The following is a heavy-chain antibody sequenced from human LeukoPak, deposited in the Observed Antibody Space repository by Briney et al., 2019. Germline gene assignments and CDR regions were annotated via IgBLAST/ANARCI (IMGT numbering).Heavy chain of an antibody. J-gene: IGHJ3*02. CDR2: INHSGST. CDR1: GGSFSGYY. D-gene: IGHD3-3*01. V-gene: IGHV4-34*01. CDR3: ARGLAESIFGVVFFDI. Sequence: SETLSLTCAVYGGSFSGYYWSWIRQPPGKGLEWIGEINHSGSTNYNPSLKSRVTISVDTSKNQFSLKLSSVTAADTAVYYCARGLAESIFGVVFFDIWGQGTMVTVSS.